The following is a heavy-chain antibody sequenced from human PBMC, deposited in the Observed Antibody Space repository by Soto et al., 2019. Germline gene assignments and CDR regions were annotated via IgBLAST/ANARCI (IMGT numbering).Heavy chain of an antibody. CDR3: ARLSGDGFWKSYSPYNLFES. D-gene: IGHD3-3*01. J-gene: IGHJ5*01. Sequence: GSLRLSCAASGFAFANYEMHWVRQAPGKGLDWVAYINGGGDVKYYADSVEGRFTISRDNAKNALFLQMDNLRAEDTAIYYCARLSGDGFWKSYSPYNLFESWGQGALVTVSS. CDR2: INGGGDVK. V-gene: IGHV3-48*03. CDR1: GFAFANYE.